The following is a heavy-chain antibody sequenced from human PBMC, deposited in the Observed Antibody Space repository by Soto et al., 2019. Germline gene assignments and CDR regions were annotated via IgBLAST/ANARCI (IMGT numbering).Heavy chain of an antibody. Sequence: QVQLVQSGAEVKKPGASVKVSCKASGYTFTSYAMHWVRQAPGQRLEWMGWINAGNGNTKYSQKFQGRVTITRDTSASTAYMELSSLRSEETAVYYCARGPTYDILTGYLGMDVWGQGTTVTVSS. D-gene: IGHD3-9*01. V-gene: IGHV1-3*01. J-gene: IGHJ6*02. CDR3: ARGPTYDILTGYLGMDV. CDR2: INAGNGNT. CDR1: GYTFTSYA.